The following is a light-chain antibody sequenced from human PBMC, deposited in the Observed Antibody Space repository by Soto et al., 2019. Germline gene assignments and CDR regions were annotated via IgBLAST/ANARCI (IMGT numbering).Light chain of an antibody. CDR3: QQFGVSPT. Sequence: EIVLTQSPGTLSLSPGERATLSCRASQTITPTFLAWYQQKPGQAPRLLIYRASSRATDIPDRFSGSGSGTDFTLTISKLEPEDFAVYYCQQFGVSPTFGGGTKVEIK. CDR2: RAS. J-gene: IGKJ4*01. V-gene: IGKV3-20*01. CDR1: QTITPTF.